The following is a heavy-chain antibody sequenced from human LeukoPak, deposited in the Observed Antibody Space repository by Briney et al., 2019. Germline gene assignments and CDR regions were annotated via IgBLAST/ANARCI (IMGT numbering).Heavy chain of an antibody. CDR3: ARGAGGYYDFWSGYGSYFDY. CDR1: GGSFSGYY. D-gene: IGHD3-3*01. CDR2: INHSGST. Sequence: PSETLSLTCAVYGGSFSGYYWSWIRQPPGKGLEWIGEINHSGSTNYNPSLKSRVTMSVGTSKNQFSLKLSSVTAADTAVYYCARGAGGYYDFWSGYGSYFDYWGQGTLVTVSS. J-gene: IGHJ4*02. V-gene: IGHV4-34*01.